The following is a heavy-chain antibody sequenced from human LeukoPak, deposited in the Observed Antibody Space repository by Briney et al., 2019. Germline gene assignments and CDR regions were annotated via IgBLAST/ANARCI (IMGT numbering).Heavy chain of an antibody. V-gene: IGHV4-59*08. D-gene: IGHD5-18*01. J-gene: IGHJ4*02. CDR1: GGSISSYY. CDR3: ARLHDGYRYGADY. Sequence: SETLSLTCTVSGGSISSYYWSWIRQLPGKGLECIGYIYYSGSTNYNPSLKSRVTISVDTSKNQFSLKLSPVTAADTAVYYCARLHDGYRYGADYWGQGTLVTAS. CDR2: IYYSGST.